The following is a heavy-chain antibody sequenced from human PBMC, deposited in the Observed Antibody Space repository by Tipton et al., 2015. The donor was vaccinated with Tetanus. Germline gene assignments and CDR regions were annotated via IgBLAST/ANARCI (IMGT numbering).Heavy chain of an antibody. Sequence: SLRLSFAASGFIFSSYGIHWVRQAPGKGLEWVADSWYDGTDKYYADSVKGRFTISRDNSKNTLYLQMNSLRAEDTAVYYCAREADCSGGSCFSGDFDNWGQGTQVTVSS. D-gene: IGHD2-15*01. CDR3: AREADCSGGSCFSGDFDN. CDR1: GFIFSSYG. CDR2: SWYDGTDK. V-gene: IGHV3-33*01. J-gene: IGHJ4*02.